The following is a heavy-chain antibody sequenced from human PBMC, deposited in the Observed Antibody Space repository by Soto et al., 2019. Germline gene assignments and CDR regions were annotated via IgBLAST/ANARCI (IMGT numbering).Heavy chain of an antibody. CDR1: GFTFSSYG. D-gene: IGHD2-21*02. V-gene: IGHV3-30*18. J-gene: IGHJ2*01. Sequence: QVQLVESGGGVVQPGRSLRLSCAASGFTFSSYGIHWVRQAPGKGLEWVAVISYDGSNKYYADSVKGRFTISRDNSKNTLYRQMNSLRAEDTAVYYCAKGLAYCGGDCYSHFDLWGRGTLVTVSS. CDR3: AKGLAYCGGDCYSHFDL. CDR2: ISYDGSNK.